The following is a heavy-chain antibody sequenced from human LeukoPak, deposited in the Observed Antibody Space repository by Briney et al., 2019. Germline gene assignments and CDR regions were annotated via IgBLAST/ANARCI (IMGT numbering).Heavy chain of an antibody. CDR2: IYYSGST. CDR3: ARGSGGAFVYL. Sequence: SETLSLTCTVSGGSISSYYWSWVRQPPGKGLEWIGYIYYSGSTNYNPSLKSRVTISVDTSKNQFSLKLSSVTAADTAVYYCARGSGGAFVYLWGQGTLVTVSS. V-gene: IGHV4-59*01. J-gene: IGHJ4*02. CDR1: GGSISSYY. D-gene: IGHD2-21*01.